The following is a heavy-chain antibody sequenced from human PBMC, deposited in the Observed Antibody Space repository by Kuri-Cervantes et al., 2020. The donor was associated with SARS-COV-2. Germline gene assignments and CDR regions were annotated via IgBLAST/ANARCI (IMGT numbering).Heavy chain of an antibody. D-gene: IGHD3-3*01. J-gene: IGHJ4*02. V-gene: IGHV1-18*01. CDR3: TAHLVETYYDFWSGPPFDY. CDR1: GYTFTSYG. Sequence: ASVKVSCKASGYTFTSYGISWVRQAPGQGLEWMGWISAYNGNTNYAQKLQGRVTMTTDTSTSTAYMELRSLRSYDTAVYYCTAHLVETYYDFWSGPPFDYWGQGTLVTVSS. CDR2: ISAYNGNT.